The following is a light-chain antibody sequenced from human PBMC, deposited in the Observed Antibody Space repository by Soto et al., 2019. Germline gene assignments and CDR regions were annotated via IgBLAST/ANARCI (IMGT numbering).Light chain of an antibody. J-gene: IGLJ2*01. CDR3: TSYTSTSTAV. Sequence: QSALTQPASVSGSPGQSITLSCTGTSSDVGGYNCVSWYQQHPGKAPKLIIYGVSDRPSGVPNRFSGSKSGNTASLTISGLQAEDEADYYCTSYTSTSTAVFGGGTQLTVL. CDR2: GVS. V-gene: IGLV2-14*01. CDR1: SSDVGGYNC.